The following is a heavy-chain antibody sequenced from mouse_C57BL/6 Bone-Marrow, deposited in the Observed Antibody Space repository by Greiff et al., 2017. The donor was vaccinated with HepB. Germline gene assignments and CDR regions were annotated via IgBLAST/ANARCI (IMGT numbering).Heavy chain of an antibody. CDR2: IHPNSGST. V-gene: IGHV1-64*01. Sequence: VQLQLPGAELVKPGASVKLSCKASGYTFTSYWMHWVKQRPGQGLEWIGMIHPNSGSTNYNEKFKSKATLTVDKSSSTAYMQLSSLTSEDSAVYYCARSTRFINAMDYWGQGTSVTVSS. CDR3: ARSTRFINAMDY. CDR1: GYTFTSYW. D-gene: IGHD1-1*01. J-gene: IGHJ4*01.